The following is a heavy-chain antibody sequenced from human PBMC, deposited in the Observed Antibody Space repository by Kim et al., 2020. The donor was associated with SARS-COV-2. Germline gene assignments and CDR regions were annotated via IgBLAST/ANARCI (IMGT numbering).Heavy chain of an antibody. J-gene: IGHJ4*02. CDR3: TSDRGVPADC. Sequence: GGSLRLSCAVSGFPFSETWMSWVHQAPGKGLEWVGRIKSKTVGGTTDYAVPVKGRFTISRDDSENMLYLQMNTLKTEDTAVYYCTSDRGVPADCWGQGTLVTVSS. CDR1: GFPFSETW. CDR2: IKSKTVGGTT. V-gene: IGHV3-15*01.